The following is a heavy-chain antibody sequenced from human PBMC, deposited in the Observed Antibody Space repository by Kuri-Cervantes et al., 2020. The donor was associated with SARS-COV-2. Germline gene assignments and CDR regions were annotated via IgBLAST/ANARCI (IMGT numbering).Heavy chain of an antibody. Sequence: GGSLRLSCAASGFTFSSYGMHWVRQAPGKGPEWVAVIWYDGSNKYYADSVKGRFTISRDNSKNTLYLQMNSLRAEDTAVYYCARAMWPYQYDSSGLIFDYWGQGTLVTVSS. CDR2: IWYDGSNK. V-gene: IGHV3-33*01. CDR3: ARAMWPYQYDSSGLIFDY. D-gene: IGHD3-22*01. J-gene: IGHJ4*02. CDR1: GFTFSSYG.